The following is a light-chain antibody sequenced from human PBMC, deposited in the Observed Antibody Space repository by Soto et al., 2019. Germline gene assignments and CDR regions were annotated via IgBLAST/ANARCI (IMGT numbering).Light chain of an antibody. CDR3: SSWTTSHPYV. CDR2: EVN. J-gene: IGLJ1*01. CDR1: SRDGGGYNY. V-gene: IGLV2-14*01. Sequence: QSVLTQPASVSGSPGQSITISCTGTSRDGGGYNYVSWDQQHPGPPPKLIIYEVNTPPSGVSAPFSPSKSGTTASLTISPPLTEDEAEYSCSSWTTSHPYVFPPGTTPTVL.